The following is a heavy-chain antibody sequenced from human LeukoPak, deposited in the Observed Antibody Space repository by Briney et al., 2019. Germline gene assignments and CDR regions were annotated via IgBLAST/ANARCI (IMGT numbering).Heavy chain of an antibody. CDR1: GDSISSSNYY. CDR3: ARGFTFGGVIGY. D-gene: IGHD3-16*01. CDR2: IYYSGST. Sequence: SETLSLTCTVSGDSISSSNYYWGWIRQPPGKGLEWIGNIYYSGSTYYNPSLKSRVTISVNTSKNQFSLKLSSVTAADTAVYYCARGFTFGGVIGYWGQGTLVTVSS. V-gene: IGHV4-39*07. J-gene: IGHJ4*02.